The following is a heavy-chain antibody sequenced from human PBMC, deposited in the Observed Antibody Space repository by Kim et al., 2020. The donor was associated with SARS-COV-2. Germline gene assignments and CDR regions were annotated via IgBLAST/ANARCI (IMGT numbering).Heavy chain of an antibody. CDR3: ARGWYTIDY. J-gene: IGHJ4*02. Sequence: TYYADSVRGRFIISRDNSQNTLHLQLNSRRAEDAAIYYCARGWYTIDYWGQGTLVTVSS. V-gene: IGHV3-23*01. CDR2: T. D-gene: IGHD2-2*02.